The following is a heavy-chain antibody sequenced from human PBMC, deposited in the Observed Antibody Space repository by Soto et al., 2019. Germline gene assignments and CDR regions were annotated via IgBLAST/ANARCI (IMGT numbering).Heavy chain of an antibody. CDR2: ISGSGGST. Sequence: EVQLLESGGGLVQPGGSLRLSCAASGFTFSSYAMSWVRQAPGNGLEWVSVISGSGGSTYYADSVKGRFTISRDNSKNTLYLQMNSLRAEDTAVYYCSRRSSGWYFDYWGQGTLVTVSS. V-gene: IGHV3-23*01. CDR3: SRRSSGWYFDY. J-gene: IGHJ4*02. D-gene: IGHD6-19*01. CDR1: GFTFSSYA.